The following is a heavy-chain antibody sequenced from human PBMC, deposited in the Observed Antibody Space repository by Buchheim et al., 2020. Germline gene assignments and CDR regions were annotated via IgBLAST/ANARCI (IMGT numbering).Heavy chain of an antibody. CDR2: IRTKTEGGTT. D-gene: IGHD7-27*01. V-gene: IGHV3-15*01. CDR1: GFTFSNAW. CDR3: TTDLASGSFDV. Sequence: EVQLVESGGGLVKPGGSLRLSCSASGFTFSNAWMNWVRQAPGKGLEWVGRIRTKTEGGTTDYVAPVKGTFTIPRDDSKNTVYLQIDSLQTGDTAVYYCTTDLASGSFDVWGRGTL. J-gene: IGHJ2*01.